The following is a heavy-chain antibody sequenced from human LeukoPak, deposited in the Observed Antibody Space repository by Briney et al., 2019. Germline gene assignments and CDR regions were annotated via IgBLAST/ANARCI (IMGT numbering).Heavy chain of an antibody. Sequence: GGSLRLSCAASGFTFSSYSMNWVRQAPGKGLEWVSSISSSSSYIYYADSVKGRFTISRDNAKNSLYLRMNSLRAEDTAVYYCARDSSSSWTNNYFDYWGQGTLVTVSS. CDR1: GFTFSSYS. CDR2: ISSSSSYI. D-gene: IGHD6-13*01. CDR3: ARDSSSSWTNNYFDY. V-gene: IGHV3-21*01. J-gene: IGHJ4*02.